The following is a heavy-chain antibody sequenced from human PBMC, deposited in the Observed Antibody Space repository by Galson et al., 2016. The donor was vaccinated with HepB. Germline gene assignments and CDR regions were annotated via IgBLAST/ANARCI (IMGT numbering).Heavy chain of an antibody. V-gene: IGHV3-64*05. Sequence: SLRLSCAASGFNVSSYALHWVRQAPGKGLEYFSGISSVAGTTYYVDSVRGRFTISRANSENTLYGQMNSLRDEDTAVYFCVARKVRDFILVEYWGQGTLVTVSS. CDR3: VARKVRDFILVEY. CDR2: ISSVAGTT. D-gene: IGHD2-21*01. CDR1: GFNVSSYA. J-gene: IGHJ4*02.